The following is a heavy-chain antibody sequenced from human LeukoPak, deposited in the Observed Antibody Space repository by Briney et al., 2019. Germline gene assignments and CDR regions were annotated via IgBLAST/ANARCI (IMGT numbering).Heavy chain of an antibody. CDR3: ASVMAAAMNY. V-gene: IGHV4-39*07. CDR1: GGSISSSSYY. D-gene: IGHD2-2*01. J-gene: IGHJ4*02. Sequence: KPSETLSLTCTVSGGSISSSSYYWGWIRQPPGKGLEWIGSIYYSGSTYYNPSLKSRVTISVDTSKNQFSLKLSSVTAADTAVYYCASVMAAAMNYWGQGTLVTVSS. CDR2: IYYSGST.